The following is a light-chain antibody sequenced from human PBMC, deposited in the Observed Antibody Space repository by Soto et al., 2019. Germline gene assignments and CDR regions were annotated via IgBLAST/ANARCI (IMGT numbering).Light chain of an antibody. Sequence: LVLTQSPSTLSLSPGERGTLSCRASQSVRAAFLAWYQQKPGQAPRLLIYGASNRATGIPDRFSGSGSGTEFTLTISRLELKDSAVYYWHLCGTQFRSTFGQGTK. CDR3: HLCGTQFRST. V-gene: IGKV3-20*01. CDR1: QSVRAAF. CDR2: GAS. J-gene: IGKJ2*01.